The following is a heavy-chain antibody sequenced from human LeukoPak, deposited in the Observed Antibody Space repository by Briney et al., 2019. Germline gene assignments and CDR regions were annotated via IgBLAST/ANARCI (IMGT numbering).Heavy chain of an antibody. CDR3: ARDSASSLDY. J-gene: IGHJ4*02. Sequence: GGSLRLSCAASGFTFSKYTMHWVRQAPGKGLEWVSSISPSRTYIYYADSMRGRFDISRDNAKNSLYLHVNSLRAEDTALYYCARDSASSLDYWGQGTLVTVSS. D-gene: IGHD3-10*01. V-gene: IGHV3-21*01. CDR1: GFTFSKYT. CDR2: ISPSRTYI.